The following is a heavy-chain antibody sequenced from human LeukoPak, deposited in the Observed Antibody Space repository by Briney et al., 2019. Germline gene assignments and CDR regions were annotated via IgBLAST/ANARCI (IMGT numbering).Heavy chain of an antibody. J-gene: IGHJ4*02. CDR2: ISSTSSYI. CDR3: ARDRDWSFDY. D-gene: IGHD3/OR15-3a*01. V-gene: IGHV3-21*04. Sequence: PGGTLRLSCAASGFTFSSYSMNWVRQAPGKGLEWVSSISSTSSYIYYADSVKGRFTISRDNAENSLYLEMNSLRAEDTAVYYCARDRDWSFDYWGQGTLVTVSS. CDR1: GFTFSSYS.